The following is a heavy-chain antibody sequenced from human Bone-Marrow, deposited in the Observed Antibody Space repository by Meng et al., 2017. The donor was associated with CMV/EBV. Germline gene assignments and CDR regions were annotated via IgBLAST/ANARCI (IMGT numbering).Heavy chain of an antibody. Sequence: ASVKVSCKASGYTFTGYYMHWVRQAPGQGLEWMGWINPNSGGTNYAQKFQGRVTMTRDTSTSTAYMELSRLRSDDTAVYYCARASHSGSYPRGWYYYYGMDVWGQGTTVTVSS. J-gene: IGHJ6*02. CDR3: ARASHSGSYPRGWYYYYGMDV. CDR2: INPNSGGT. V-gene: IGHV1-2*02. D-gene: IGHD1-26*01. CDR1: GYTFTGYY.